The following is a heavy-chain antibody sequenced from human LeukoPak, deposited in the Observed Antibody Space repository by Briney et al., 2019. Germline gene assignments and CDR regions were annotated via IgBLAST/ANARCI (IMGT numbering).Heavy chain of an antibody. J-gene: IGHJ5*02. D-gene: IGHD1-1*01. CDR3: ATARAGAQNGVALAP. CDR2: IYADGTT. CDR1: GFTVSNDY. Sequence: GGSLRLSCAASGFTVSNDYMAWVRQDPGKGLEWVSLIYADGTTFYTDSVKGRFTMSRDNFKNTLYLQMNSLKPEDTALYYCATARAGAQNGVALAPWGQGTLVTVSS. V-gene: IGHV3-66*02.